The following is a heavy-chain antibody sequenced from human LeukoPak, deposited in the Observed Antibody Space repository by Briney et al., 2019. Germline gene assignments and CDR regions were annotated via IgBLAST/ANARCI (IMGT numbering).Heavy chain of an antibody. CDR1: GFTFSSYA. Sequence: GGSLRLPCAASGFTFSSYAMHWVRQAPGKGLEYVSAISSNGGSTYYANSVKGRFTISRDNSKNTLYLQMGSLRAEDMAVYYCARVGRDYGSGSYYHFDYWGQGTLVTVSS. D-gene: IGHD3-10*01. CDR2: ISSNGGST. J-gene: IGHJ4*02. CDR3: ARVGRDYGSGSYYHFDY. V-gene: IGHV3-64*01.